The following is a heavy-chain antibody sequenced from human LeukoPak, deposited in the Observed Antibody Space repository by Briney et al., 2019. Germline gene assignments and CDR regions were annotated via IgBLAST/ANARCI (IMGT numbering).Heavy chain of an antibody. CDR2: INHSGST. Sequence: SETLSLTCAVYGGSFSGYYWSWIRQPPGKGLEWIGEINHSGSTNYNPSLKSRVTISVDTSKNQFSLKLSSVTAADTAVYYCMIWFGELSYYMDVWGKGTTVTISS. D-gene: IGHD3-10*01. CDR3: MIWFGELSYYMDV. CDR1: GGSFSGYY. V-gene: IGHV4-34*01. J-gene: IGHJ6*03.